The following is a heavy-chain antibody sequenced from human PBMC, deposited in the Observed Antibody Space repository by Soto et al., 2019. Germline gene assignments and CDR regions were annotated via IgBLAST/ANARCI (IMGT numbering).Heavy chain of an antibody. D-gene: IGHD3-10*02. J-gene: IGHJ4*02. V-gene: IGHV3-23*01. CDR3: AKDRGAMLGEY. Sequence: EVQLLESGGGLVQPGGSLRLSCAVSGFTFSTYAMSWVRQAPGKGLEWVSTISGSDGRTYYADSVKGRFTISRDNSQNTLWLQMNSLRAEDTAIYFCAKDRGAMLGEYWGQGTLVTVSS. CDR2: ISGSDGRT. CDR1: GFTFSTYA.